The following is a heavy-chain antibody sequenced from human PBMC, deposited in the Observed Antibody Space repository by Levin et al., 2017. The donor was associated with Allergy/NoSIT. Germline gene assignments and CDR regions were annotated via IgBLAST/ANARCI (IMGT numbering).Heavy chain of an antibody. J-gene: IGHJ5*02. D-gene: IGHD5-18*01. CDR3: ARGGPLQLWLSQGRTRPSAFNWFDP. Sequence: SETLSLTCAVYGGSFSGYYWSWIRQPPGKGLEWIGEINHSGSTNYNPSLKSRVTISVDTSKNQFSLKLSSVTAADTAVYYCARGGPLQLWLSQGRTRPSAFNWFDPWGQGTLVTVSS. CDR2: INHSGST. CDR1: GGSFSGYY. V-gene: IGHV4-34*01.